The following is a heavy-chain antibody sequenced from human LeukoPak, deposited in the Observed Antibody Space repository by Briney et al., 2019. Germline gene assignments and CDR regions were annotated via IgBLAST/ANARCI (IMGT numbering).Heavy chain of an antibody. V-gene: IGHV4-34*01. CDR1: GGSISSYY. Sequence: SETLSLTCTVSGGSISSYYWSWIRQPPGKGLEWIGEINHSGSTNYNPSLKSRVTISVDTSKNQFSLKLSSVTAADTAVYYCARLHYDILTGYYKVKYFDYWGQGTLVTVSS. D-gene: IGHD3-9*01. J-gene: IGHJ4*02. CDR3: ARLHYDILTGYYKVKYFDY. CDR2: INHSGST.